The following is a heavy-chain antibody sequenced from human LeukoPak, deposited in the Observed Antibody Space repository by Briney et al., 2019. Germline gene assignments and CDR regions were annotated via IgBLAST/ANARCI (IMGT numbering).Heavy chain of an antibody. J-gene: IGHJ5*02. V-gene: IGHV4-4*07. D-gene: IGHD3-16*01. CDR2: IYTSGST. CDR1: GGSISSYY. Sequence: PSETLSLTCTVSGGSISSYYWSWIRQPAGKGLEWIGHIYTSGSTNYNPSLKSRVTMSVDTSKNQFSQKLSSVTAADTAVYYCARDRTEAGYDGYWFDPWGQGTLVIVSS. CDR3: ARDRTEAGYDGYWFDP.